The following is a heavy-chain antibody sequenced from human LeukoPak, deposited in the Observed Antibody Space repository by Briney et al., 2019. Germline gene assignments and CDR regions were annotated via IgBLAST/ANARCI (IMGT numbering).Heavy chain of an antibody. V-gene: IGHV4-39*01. CDR1: GGSISSSSYY. J-gene: IGHJ4*02. CDR3: QGFRELLRCGDY. CDR2: IYYSGST. D-gene: IGHD3-10*01. Sequence: SETLSLTCTVSGGSISSSSYYWGWIRQPPGKGLEWIGSIYYSGSTYYNPSLKSRVTISVDTSKNQFSLKLSSVTAADTAVYYCQGFRELLRCGDYWGQGTLVTVSS.